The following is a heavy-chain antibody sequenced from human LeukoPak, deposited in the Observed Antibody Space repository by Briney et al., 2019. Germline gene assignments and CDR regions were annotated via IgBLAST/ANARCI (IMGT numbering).Heavy chain of an antibody. CDR3: AIVGAWGIFDY. J-gene: IGHJ4*02. CDR1: GGTFSSCA. V-gene: IGHV1-69*04. Sequence: GASVKVSCKASGGTFSSCAISWVRQAPGQGLEWMGRIIPILGIANYAQKFQGRVTITADKSTSTAYMELSSLRSEDTAVYYCAIVGAWGIFDYWGQGTLVTVSS. CDR2: IIPILGIA. D-gene: IGHD1-26*01.